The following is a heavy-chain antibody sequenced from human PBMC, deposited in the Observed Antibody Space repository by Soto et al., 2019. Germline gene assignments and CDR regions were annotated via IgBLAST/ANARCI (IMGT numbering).Heavy chain of an antibody. CDR1: GFTFSSYG. J-gene: IGHJ6*02. V-gene: IGHV3-33*01. Sequence: RGSLRLSCAASGFTFSSYGMHWVGQAPGKGLEWVAVIWYDGSNKYYADSVKGRFTISRDNSKNTLYLQMNSLRAEDTAVYYCARDRSPLTCCYDSSGYPYGMDVWGQGTTVTVSS. D-gene: IGHD3-22*01. CDR3: ARDRSPLTCCYDSSGYPYGMDV. CDR2: IWYDGSNK.